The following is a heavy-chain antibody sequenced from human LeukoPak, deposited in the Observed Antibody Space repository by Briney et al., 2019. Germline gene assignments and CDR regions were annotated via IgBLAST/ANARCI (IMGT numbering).Heavy chain of an antibody. J-gene: IGHJ4*02. D-gene: IGHD3-3*01. CDR3: AKSYERYFDY. CDR1: VFTFSSDG. CDR2: IWYDVSNT. V-gene: IGHV3-33*06. Sequence: VRSLRLSCAASVFTFSSDGIHWGLESPGQGLESGAVIWYDVSNTYYADSVKGRFTISRDNSKTTLYLQMNSLRAEDTAVYYCAKSYERYFDYWGQGTLVTVSS.